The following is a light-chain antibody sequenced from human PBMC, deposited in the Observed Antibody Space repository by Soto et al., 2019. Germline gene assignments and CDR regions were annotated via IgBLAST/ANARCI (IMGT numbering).Light chain of an antibody. V-gene: IGLV2-14*01. CDR2: EVN. CDR3: CSYSISSSYL. CDR1: SSDVGGYDY. J-gene: IGLJ1*01. Sequence: QSVLTQPASVSGSPGQSITISCTGTSSDVGGYDYVSWYQLHPGKAPKLMVFEVNNRPSGVSYRFSGSKSGTTASLTISGLEAEAEADYYCCSYSISSSYLFGTGTKVTVL.